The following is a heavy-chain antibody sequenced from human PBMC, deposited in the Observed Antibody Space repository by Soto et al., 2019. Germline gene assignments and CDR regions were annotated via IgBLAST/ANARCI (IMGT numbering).Heavy chain of an antibody. CDR2: ISAYNGNT. D-gene: IGHD4-17*01. V-gene: IGHV1-18*01. CDR1: GYTFTSYG. CDR3: ARDDDYGDYVHHRSDYYYGMDV. Sequence: GASVKVSCKASGYTFTSYGISCVRQAPGQGLEWMGWISAYNGNTNYAQKLQGRVTMTTDTSTSTAYMELRSLRSDDTAVYYCARDDDYGDYVHHRSDYYYGMDVWGQGTTVTVSS. J-gene: IGHJ6*02.